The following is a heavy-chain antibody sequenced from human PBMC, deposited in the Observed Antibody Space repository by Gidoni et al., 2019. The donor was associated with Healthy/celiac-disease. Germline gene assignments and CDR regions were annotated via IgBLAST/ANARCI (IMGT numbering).Heavy chain of an antibody. CDR2: FEPEDGET. V-gene: IGHV1-24*01. Sequence: QVQLVQSAAEVKKPGASVKVACKVSGYTLTLLPMHWVRQAPGKGLEWMGGFEPEDGETIDAQKFQGRVTMTEDRSTDTAYMELSSLRSEDTGVYYCATVRHYDSSGYYYGPLNWFDPWGQGTLVTVSS. CDR3: ATVRHYDSSGYYYGPLNWFDP. J-gene: IGHJ5*02. CDR1: GYTLTLLP. D-gene: IGHD3-22*01.